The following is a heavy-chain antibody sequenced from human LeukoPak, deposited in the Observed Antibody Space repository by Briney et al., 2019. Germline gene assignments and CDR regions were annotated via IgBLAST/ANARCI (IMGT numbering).Heavy chain of an antibody. Sequence: GESLKISCKGSGYSFTSYWIGWVRQMPGKGLEWMGIIYPGDSDTRYSPSFQGQVTISADKSISTAYLQWSSLKASDTAMYYCARFLRYVEMATAYYYYYYMDVWGKGTTVTVSS. J-gene: IGHJ6*03. D-gene: IGHD5-24*01. CDR2: IYPGDSDT. V-gene: IGHV5-51*01. CDR1: GYSFTSYW. CDR3: ARFLRYVEMATAYYYYYYMDV.